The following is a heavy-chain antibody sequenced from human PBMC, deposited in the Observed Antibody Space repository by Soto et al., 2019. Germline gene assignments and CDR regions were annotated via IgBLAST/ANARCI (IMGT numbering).Heavy chain of an antibody. Sequence: ASVKVSCKASGYTFTSYAMHWVRQAPGQRLEWMGWINAGNGNTKCSQKFQGRVTITRDTSASTAYMELSSLRSEDTAVYYCAREELYYDFWSGLSLWGQGTLVTVS. V-gene: IGHV1-3*01. J-gene: IGHJ4*02. CDR2: INAGNGNT. D-gene: IGHD3-3*01. CDR3: AREELYYDFWSGLSL. CDR1: GYTFTSYA.